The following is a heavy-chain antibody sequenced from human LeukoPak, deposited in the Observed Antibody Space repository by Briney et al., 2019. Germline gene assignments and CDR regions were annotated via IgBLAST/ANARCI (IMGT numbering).Heavy chain of an antibody. D-gene: IGHD6-13*01. CDR1: GFTFSSYS. J-gene: IGHJ4*02. V-gene: IGHV3-48*01. Sequence: GGSLRLSCAASGFTFSSYSMNWVRQAPGKGLEWVSYISSSSSTIYYADSVKGRFTISRDNAKNSLYLQMNSLRAEDTAVYYCARAAYSSGWYAIHGYWGQGTLVTVSS. CDR3: ARAAYSSGWYAIHGY. CDR2: ISSSSSTI.